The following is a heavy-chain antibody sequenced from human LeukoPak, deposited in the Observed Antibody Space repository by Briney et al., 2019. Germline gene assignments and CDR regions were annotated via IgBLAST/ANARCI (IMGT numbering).Heavy chain of an antibody. Sequence: SETLSLTCAVYGGSFSGYYWSWIRQPPGKGLEWIGEINHSGSTNYNPSLKSRVTISVDTSKSQFSLKLSSVTAADTAVYYCAIRRYYDSSGPGFDYWGQGTLVTVSS. CDR1: GGSFSGYY. CDR2: INHSGST. D-gene: IGHD3-22*01. CDR3: AIRRYYDSSGPGFDY. J-gene: IGHJ4*02. V-gene: IGHV4-34*01.